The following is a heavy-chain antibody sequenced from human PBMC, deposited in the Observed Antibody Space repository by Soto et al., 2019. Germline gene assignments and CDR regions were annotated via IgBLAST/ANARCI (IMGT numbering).Heavy chain of an antibody. CDR1: GYTFTSYA. Sequence: QVQLVQSGSELKKPGSSVKVSCKASGYTFTSYAMNWVRQSPGQGLEWMGWINTNTGNPTYAQGFTGRFVVSLDTSVSTAYLQMCSLRAEDTAVYYCARSYSWYYMDVWGKGTTVTVSS. CDR2: INTNTGNP. J-gene: IGHJ6*03. D-gene: IGHD5-18*01. V-gene: IGHV7-4-1*01. CDR3: ARSYSWYYMDV.